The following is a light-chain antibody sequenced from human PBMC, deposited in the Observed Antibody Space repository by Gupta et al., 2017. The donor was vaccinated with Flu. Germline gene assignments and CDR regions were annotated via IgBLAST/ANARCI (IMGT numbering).Light chain of an antibody. J-gene: IGKJ2*01. V-gene: IGKV2-30*02. CDR2: KVS. CDR1: RSRVHKNGNTY. Sequence: SCSRSRRSRVHKNGNTYLHWFQQRPGQAPRRLIYKVSIRDSGVPYRFSGSGSDTDFTLNISRVEADDVGTYYCMQGTGWPFAFGHGTKLEI. CDR3: MQGTGWPFA.